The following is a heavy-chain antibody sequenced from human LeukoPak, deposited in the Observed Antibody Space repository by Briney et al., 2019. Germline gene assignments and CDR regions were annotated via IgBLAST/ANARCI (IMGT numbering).Heavy chain of an antibody. D-gene: IGHD4-17*01. J-gene: IGHJ3*02. CDR3: ARQTTVTDDAFDI. Sequence: ASVKVSCKASGYTLTGYYMHWVRQAPGQGLEWMGWINPNSGGTNYAQKFQGRVTMTRDTSISTAYMELSRLRSDDTAVYYCARQTTVTDDAFDIWGQGTMVTVSS. CDR1: GYTLTGYY. CDR2: INPNSGGT. V-gene: IGHV1-2*02.